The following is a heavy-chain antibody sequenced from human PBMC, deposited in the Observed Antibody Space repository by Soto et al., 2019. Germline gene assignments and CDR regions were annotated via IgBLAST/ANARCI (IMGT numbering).Heavy chain of an antibody. J-gene: IGHJ4*02. V-gene: IGHV3-33*01. CDR3: ASELDWLLDFDY. CDR1: GFAFSTYG. CDR2: TWHDGSNK. D-gene: IGHD3-9*01. Sequence: QVQLVESGGGVVQSGRSLRLSCAASGFAFSTYGMHWVRQAPGKGLEWVAMTWHDGSNKYYADSVKGRFTISRDNSKNTLYLQMNSLRAEDTAVYYCASELDWLLDFDYWGQGSLVTVSS.